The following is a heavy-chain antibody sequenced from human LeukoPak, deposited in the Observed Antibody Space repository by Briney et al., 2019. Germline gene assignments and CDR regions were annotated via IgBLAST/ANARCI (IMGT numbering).Heavy chain of an antibody. CDR2: ISAYNGNT. V-gene: IGHV1-18*01. D-gene: IGHD3-10*01. CDR3: ARVGITMVRGVTDWFDP. J-gene: IGHJ5*02. Sequence: ASVKVSCKASGYTFTSYGISWVRQAPGQGLEWMGWISAYNGNTNYAQKPQGRVTMTTDTSTSTAYMELRSLRSDDTAVYYCARVGITMVRGVTDWFDPWGQGTLVTVSS. CDR1: GYTFTSYG.